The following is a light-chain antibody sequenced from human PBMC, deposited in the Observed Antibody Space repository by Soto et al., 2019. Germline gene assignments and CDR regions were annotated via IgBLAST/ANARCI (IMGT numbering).Light chain of an antibody. CDR1: QSVSSSY. J-gene: IGKJ1*01. V-gene: IGKV3-20*01. Sequence: EIVLTQSPGTLSLSPGERGTLSCRASQSVSSSYLAWYQQKPGQAXRLLIYGASTRATGIPDRFSGSGSGTDLTITISRLEPEDVEVYDCQQYDNSPPTFGQGTKVDIK. CDR2: GAS. CDR3: QQYDNSPPT.